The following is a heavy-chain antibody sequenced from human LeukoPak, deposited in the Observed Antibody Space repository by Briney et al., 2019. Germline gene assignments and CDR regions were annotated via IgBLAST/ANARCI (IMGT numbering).Heavy chain of an antibody. D-gene: IGHD6-19*01. CDR3: AGGSYSSGWFLPNDY. Sequence: GGSLRLSCAASGFTVSSNYMSWVPPAPGKGLEWVSVIYSGGSTYYADSVKGRFTISRDNSKNTVYLQMNSLRAEDTAVYYCAGGSYSSGWFLPNDYWGQGTLVTVSS. CDR2: IYSGGST. V-gene: IGHV3-53*01. CDR1: GFTVSSNY. J-gene: IGHJ4*02.